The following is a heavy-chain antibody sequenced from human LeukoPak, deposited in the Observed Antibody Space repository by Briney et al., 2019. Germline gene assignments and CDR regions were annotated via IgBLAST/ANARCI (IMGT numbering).Heavy chain of an antibody. CDR2: ISGSGGTT. CDR3: ARGQWLGPDY. D-gene: IGHD6-19*01. CDR1: GFTFSSYA. J-gene: IGHJ4*02. V-gene: IGHV3-23*01. Sequence: GGSLRLSCAASGFTFSSYAMSWVRQAPGKGLEWVSAISGSGGTTYYADSVKGRFTISRDNSKSTLYLQMNSLRAEDTAVYYCARGQWLGPDYWGQGTLVTVSS.